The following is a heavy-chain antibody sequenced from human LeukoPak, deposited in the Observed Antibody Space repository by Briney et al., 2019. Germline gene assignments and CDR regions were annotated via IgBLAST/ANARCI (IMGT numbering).Heavy chain of an antibody. J-gene: IGHJ4*02. CDR1: GGSFSGYY. CDR3: AIKGGTPRDPLDY. CDR2: INHSGST. V-gene: IGHV4-34*01. D-gene: IGHD1-1*01. Sequence: SETLSFTCAVYGGSFSGYYWSWIRQPPGKGLEWIGEINHSGSTNYNPSLKSRVTISVDTSKNQFSLKLSSVTAADTAVYYCAIKGGTPRDPLDYWGQGTLVTVSS.